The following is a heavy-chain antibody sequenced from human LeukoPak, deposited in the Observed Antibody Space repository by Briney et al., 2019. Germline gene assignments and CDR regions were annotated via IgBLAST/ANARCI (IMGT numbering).Heavy chain of an antibody. CDR1: GFTFSSYA. J-gene: IGHJ4*02. D-gene: IGHD3-3*01. Sequence: PRGSLRLSCAASGFTFSSYAMHWVRQAPGKGLEWVAVTWYDGSNKFYADSVRGRFTISRDNSKNTLDLQMSSLRTEDTAVYYCAKDRVPEDTPYYFDNWGQGTLVTVSS. V-gene: IGHV3-30*02. CDR2: TWYDGSNK. CDR3: AKDRVPEDTPYYFDN.